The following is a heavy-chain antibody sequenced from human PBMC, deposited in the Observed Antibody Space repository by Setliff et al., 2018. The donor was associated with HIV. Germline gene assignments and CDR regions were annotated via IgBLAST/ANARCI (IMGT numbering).Heavy chain of an antibody. CDR3: ARDNRVMALNYYYYYMDV. Sequence: SETLSLTCTVSGGSISSYYWSWIRQPPGKGLEWIGYIYYSGSTNYNPSLKSRVTISVDTSRNQFSLKLSSVTAADTAVYYCARDNRVMALNYYYYYMDVWGKGTTVTVSS. J-gene: IGHJ6*03. D-gene: IGHD2-21*01. CDR1: GGSISSYY. CDR2: IYYSGST. V-gene: IGHV4-59*01.